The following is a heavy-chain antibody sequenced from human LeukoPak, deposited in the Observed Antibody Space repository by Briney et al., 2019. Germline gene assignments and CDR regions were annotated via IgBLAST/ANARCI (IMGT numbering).Heavy chain of an antibody. V-gene: IGHV4-59*08. D-gene: IGHD3-10*01. J-gene: IGHJ6*02. CDR1: GGSISGYY. CDR2: IYYSGST. Sequence: PSETLSLTCTVSGGSISGYYWSWIRQPPGKGLEWIGYIYYSGSTNYNPSLKSRVTISVDTSKNQFSLKLSSVTAADTAVYYCARLLLWFGDQNGMDVWGQGTTVTVSS. CDR3: ARLLLWFGDQNGMDV.